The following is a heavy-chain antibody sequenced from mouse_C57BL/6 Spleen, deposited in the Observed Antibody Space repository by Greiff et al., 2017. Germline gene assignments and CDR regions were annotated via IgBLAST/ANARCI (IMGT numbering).Heavy chain of an antibody. D-gene: IGHD2-1*01. J-gene: IGHJ4*01. V-gene: IGHV1-82*01. CDR2: IYPGDGDT. CDR3: ARGDGNRPMDY. CDR1: GYAFRSSW. Sequence: QVQLQQSGPELVKPGASVKISCKASGYAFRSSWMNWVKQRPGKGLEWIGRIYPGDGDTNYNGKFKGKATLTADKSSSTAYIQLSSLTSEDAAVYICARGDGNRPMDYWGQGTSVTVSS.